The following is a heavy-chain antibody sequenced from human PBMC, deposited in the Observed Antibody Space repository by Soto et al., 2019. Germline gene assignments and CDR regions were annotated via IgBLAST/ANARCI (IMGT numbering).Heavy chain of an antibody. J-gene: IGHJ4*02. V-gene: IGHV3-23*01. CDR3: AKSLVVVVFNDY. CDR1: GFTFSSYG. CDR2: ISGSGGST. Sequence: GGSLRLSCAASGFTFSSYGMSWVRQAPGKGLEWVSAISGSGGSTYYADSVKGRFTISRDNSKNTLYLQMNSLRAEDTAVYYCAKSLVVVVFNDYWGQGTLVTVSS. D-gene: IGHD2-15*01.